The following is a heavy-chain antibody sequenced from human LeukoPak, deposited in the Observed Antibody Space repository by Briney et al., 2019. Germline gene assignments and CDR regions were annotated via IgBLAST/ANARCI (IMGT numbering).Heavy chain of an antibody. CDR1: GYTLTELS. CDR2: FDPEDGET. CDR3: ATPAWVANNYYYYGMDV. Sequence: ASVKVSCKVSGYTLTELSMHWVRQAPGEGLEWMGGFDPEDGETIYAQKFQGRVTMTEDTSTDTAYMELSSLRSEDTAVYYCATPAWVANNYYYYGMDVWGQGTTVTVSS. V-gene: IGHV1-24*01. J-gene: IGHJ6*02. D-gene: IGHD1-26*01.